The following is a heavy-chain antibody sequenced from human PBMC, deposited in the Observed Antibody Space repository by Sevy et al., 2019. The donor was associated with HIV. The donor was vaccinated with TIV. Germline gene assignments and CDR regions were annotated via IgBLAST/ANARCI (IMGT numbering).Heavy chain of an antibody. CDR3: ARGGPIWFGEPGFQH. V-gene: IGHV1-46*03. J-gene: IGHJ1*01. CDR1: GYTFTSYY. D-gene: IGHD3-10*01. CDR2: INPSGGST. Sequence: ASVKVSCKASGYTFTSYYMHWVRQAPGQGLEWMGIINPSGGSTSYAQKFQGRVTMTRDTSTSTVYMELSSLRSEDTAVYYCARGGPIWFGEPGFQHWGQGTLVTVSS.